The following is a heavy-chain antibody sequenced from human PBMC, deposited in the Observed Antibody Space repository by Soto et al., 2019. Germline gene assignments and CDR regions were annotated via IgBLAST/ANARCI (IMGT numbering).Heavy chain of an antibody. V-gene: IGHV1-18*03. Sequence: QLQLVQSGSEVRKPGASVKVSCKASGYTFTSFGISWVRQAPGQGLEWMGWIGAYNGDTNLAQNFQCRATMTTDTSSNTAYMELRRLRSDDMAVYYCARDLFPRTGPQEGLRLWGQGTLVNVSS. CDR1: GYTFTSFG. CDR2: IGAYNGDT. CDR3: ARDLFPRTGPQEGLRL. J-gene: IGHJ4*02. D-gene: IGHD7-27*01.